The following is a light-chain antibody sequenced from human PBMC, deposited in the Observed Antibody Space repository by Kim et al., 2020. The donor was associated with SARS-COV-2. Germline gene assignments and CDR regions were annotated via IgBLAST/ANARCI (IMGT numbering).Light chain of an antibody. V-gene: IGLV1-51*01. J-gene: IGLJ2*01. CDR2: DNN. CDR1: SSKLGKNY. Sequence: GQKVTISCSGSSSKLGKNYVSWYQGLPGTAPKLLIYDNNKRPSGIPDRFSGSESGTSATLGITGLQTGDEADYYCGTWDDSLTAGIFGGGTQLTVL. CDR3: GTWDDSLTAGI.